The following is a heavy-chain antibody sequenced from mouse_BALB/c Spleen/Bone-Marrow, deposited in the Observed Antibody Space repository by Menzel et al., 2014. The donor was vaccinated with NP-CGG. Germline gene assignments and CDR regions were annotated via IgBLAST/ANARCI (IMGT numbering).Heavy chain of an antibody. V-gene: IGHV14-3*02. CDR2: IDPANGNT. J-gene: IGHJ4*01. CDR3: ARWEYYAMDY. D-gene: IGHD4-1*01. Sequence: VQQQQSGAELVKPGASVKLSCTASGFNIKDTYMHWVKQRPEQGLEWIGRIDPANGNTKYDPKFQGKATITADTSSNTAYLQLSSLTSEDTAVYYCARWEYYAMDYWGQGTSVTVSS. CDR1: GFNIKDTY.